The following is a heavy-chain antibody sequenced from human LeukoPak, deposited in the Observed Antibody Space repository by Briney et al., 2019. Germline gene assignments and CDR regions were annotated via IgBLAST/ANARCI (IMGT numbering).Heavy chain of an antibody. CDR3: VRAYYYGSGSYPGDC. CDR2: INSDGSST. Sequence: HGGSLSLSCAASGFTFSSYWMHWVRQAPGKGLVWVSRINSDGSSTTYADSVKGRFTISRDNAKNTLYLQMNSLRAEDTAVYYCVRAYYYGSGSYPGDCWGQGTLVSVSS. J-gene: IGHJ4*02. D-gene: IGHD3-10*01. V-gene: IGHV3-74*01. CDR1: GFTFSSYW.